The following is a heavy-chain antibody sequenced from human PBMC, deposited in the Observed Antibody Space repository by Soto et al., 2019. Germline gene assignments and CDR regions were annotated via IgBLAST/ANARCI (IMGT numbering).Heavy chain of an antibody. CDR1: GFIFSSYW. CDR2: INQDGREK. CDR3: ARAQLWLRGYYYYGMDV. D-gene: IGHD5-18*01. J-gene: IGHJ6*02. Sequence: GGSLRLSCAASGFIFSSYWMNWVRQAPGKGLEWVASINQDGREKYYVDSVKGRFTISRDNAKNSLYLQMNSLRAEDTAVYYCARAQLWLRGYYYYGMDVWGQGTTVTVSS. V-gene: IGHV3-7*01.